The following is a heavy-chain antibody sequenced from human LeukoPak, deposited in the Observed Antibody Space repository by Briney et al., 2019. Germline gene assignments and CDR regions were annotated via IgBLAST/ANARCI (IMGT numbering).Heavy chain of an antibody. CDR1: GFTFSSYG. D-gene: IGHD2-15*01. J-gene: IGHJ4*02. Sequence: GGSLRLSCAASGFTFSSYGMSWVRQAPGKGLEWVSVIYSGGSTYYADSVKGRFTISRDNSKNTLYLQMNSLRAEDTAVYYCAREDVVGRPDWGQGTLVTVSS. CDR3: AREDVVGRPD. V-gene: IGHV3-53*01. CDR2: IYSGGST.